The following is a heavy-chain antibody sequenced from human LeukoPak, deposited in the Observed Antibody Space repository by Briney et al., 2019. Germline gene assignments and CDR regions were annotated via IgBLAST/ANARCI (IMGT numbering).Heavy chain of an antibody. CDR3: ARGGWFGQLLFDP. CDR1: GGSISSYF. Sequence: SETLSLTCTVSGGSISSYFWSWIRQPPGKGLEWIGYIYYSGSTNYNPSLKSRVTISVDTSKNQFSLKLSSVTAADTAVYYCARGGWFGQLLFDPWGQGTLVTVSS. J-gene: IGHJ5*02. CDR2: IYYSGST. V-gene: IGHV4-59*08. D-gene: IGHD3-10*01.